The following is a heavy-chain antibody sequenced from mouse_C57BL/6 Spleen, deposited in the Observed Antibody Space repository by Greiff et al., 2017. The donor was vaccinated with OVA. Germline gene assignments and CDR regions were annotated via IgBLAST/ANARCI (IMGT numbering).Heavy chain of an antibody. D-gene: IGHD3-2*02. V-gene: IGHV1-64*01. CDR2: IHPNSGST. CDR3: ARAQATDFDY. CDR1: GYTFTSYW. Sequence: QVQLQQSGAELVKPGASVKLSCKASGYTFTSYWMHWVKQRPGQGLEWIGMIHPNSGSTNYNEKFKSKATLTVDKSSSTAYMQLSSLTSEDSAVYYCARAQATDFDYWGQGTTLTVSS. J-gene: IGHJ2*01.